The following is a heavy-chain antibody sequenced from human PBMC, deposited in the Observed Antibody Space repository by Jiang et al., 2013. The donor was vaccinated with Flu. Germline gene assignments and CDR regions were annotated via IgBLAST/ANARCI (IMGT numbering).Heavy chain of an antibody. CDR1: GGFVSSGGYY. Sequence: LLKPSETLSLTCTVSGGFVSSGGYYWSWIRQPPGKGLEWXGYIYYTENINYNPSLKSRVSMSVDTSKNQFSLRLGSATAADTAVYYCAGIYSSGWYSDDYWGQGTLVTVSS. CDR2: IYYTENI. J-gene: IGHJ4*02. D-gene: IGHD6-19*01. V-gene: IGHV4-61*08. CDR3: AGIYSSGWYSDDY.